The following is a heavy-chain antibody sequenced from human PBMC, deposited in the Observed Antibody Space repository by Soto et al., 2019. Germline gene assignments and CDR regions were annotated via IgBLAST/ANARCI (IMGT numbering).Heavy chain of an antibody. Sequence: ASVKVSCKASGYAFTGYYMHWVRQAPGGGLEWMGWINSNSGGTNYAQKFQGRVTMTRDTSISTAYMELSRLRSDDTAVYYCARDMRTYYYDSSGYWFDPWGQGTLVTVSS. CDR2: INSNSGGT. CDR3: ARDMRTYYYDSSGYWFDP. V-gene: IGHV1-2*02. CDR1: GYAFTGYY. D-gene: IGHD3-22*01. J-gene: IGHJ5*02.